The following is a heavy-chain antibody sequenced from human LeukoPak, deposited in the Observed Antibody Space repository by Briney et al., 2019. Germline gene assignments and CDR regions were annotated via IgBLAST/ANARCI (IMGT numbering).Heavy chain of an antibody. J-gene: IGHJ4*02. CDR3: ARVLGGIIVARSTAMVGSFDY. Sequence: GGSLRLSCAASGFTSSGSGMSWVRQAPGKGLEWISSSGDSDGSTYYADSLKGRFTISRDNSKNTLYLQMNSLRAEDTAVYYCARVLGGIIVARSTAMVGSFDYWGQGTLVTVSS. D-gene: IGHD5-18*01. V-gene: IGHV3-23*01. CDR1: GFTSSGSG. CDR2: SGDSDGST.